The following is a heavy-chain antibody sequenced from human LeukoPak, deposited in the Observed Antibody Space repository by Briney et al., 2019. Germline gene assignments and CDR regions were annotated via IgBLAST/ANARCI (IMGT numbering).Heavy chain of an antibody. Sequence: GSLRLSCAASGFTFSTYWMTGVRQARGKGLEWVANIKEDGSEKNYVDSVKGRFTISRDNARNSLYLQLSSLRPEDTAVYYCARDRITEIGDQGTLVTVSS. CDR3: ARDRITEI. CDR1: GFTFSTYW. CDR2: IKEDGSEK. J-gene: IGHJ4*02. V-gene: IGHV3-7*01.